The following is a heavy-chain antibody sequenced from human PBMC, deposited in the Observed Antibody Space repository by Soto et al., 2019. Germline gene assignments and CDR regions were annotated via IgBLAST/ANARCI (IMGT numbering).Heavy chain of an antibody. J-gene: IGHJ6*02. CDR2: ISYDGSNK. Sequence: GGSLRLSCAASGFTFSSYGMHWVRQAPGKGLEWVAVISYDGSNKYYADSVKGRFTISRDNSKNMLYLQMNSLRAEDTAVYYCAKGQYGYNDYYYYGMDVWGQGTTVTVSS. CDR1: GFTFSSYG. D-gene: IGHD5-12*01. CDR3: AKGQYGYNDYYYYGMDV. V-gene: IGHV3-30*18.